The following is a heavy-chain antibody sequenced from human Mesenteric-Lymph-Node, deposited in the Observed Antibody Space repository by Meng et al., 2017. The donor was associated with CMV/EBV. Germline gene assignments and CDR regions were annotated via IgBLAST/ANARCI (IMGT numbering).Heavy chain of an antibody. V-gene: IGHV1-18*01. Sequence: SAYAFTSYGINWVRQAPGQGLEWMGWISAYNGNIIFGQKVQGRVSMITDTSTSTAYMELTSLRSDDTAIYYCARDVPSMSMAGGIDYWGQGTLVTVSS. D-gene: IGHD6-19*01. CDR2: ISAYNGNI. J-gene: IGHJ4*02. CDR1: AYAFTSYG. CDR3: ARDVPSMSMAGGIDY.